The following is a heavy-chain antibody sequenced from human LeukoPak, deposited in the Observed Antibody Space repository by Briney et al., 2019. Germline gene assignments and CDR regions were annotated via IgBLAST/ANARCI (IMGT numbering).Heavy chain of an antibody. V-gene: IGHV4-61*01. D-gene: IGHD6-19*01. CDR1: GGSINTPNYY. CDR3: ASIAVAETDSDY. J-gene: IGHJ4*02. CDR2: IYYSGST. Sequence: SDTLSLTCTVSGGSINTPNYYWGWIRQPPGKGLEWIGYIYYSGSTNYNPSLKSRVTISVDTSKNQFSLKLSSVTAADTAVYYCASIAVAETDSDYWGQGTLVTVSS.